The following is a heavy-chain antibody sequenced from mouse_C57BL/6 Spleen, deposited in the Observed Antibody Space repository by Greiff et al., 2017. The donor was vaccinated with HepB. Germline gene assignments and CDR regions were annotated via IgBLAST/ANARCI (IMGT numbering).Heavy chain of an antibody. CDR1: GYTFTDYY. J-gene: IGHJ4*01. CDR3: ARGEGYYGAMDY. V-gene: IGHV1-76*01. Sequence: QVHVKQSGAELVRPGASVKLSCKASGYTFTDYYINWVKQRPGQGLEWIARIYPGSGNTYYNEKFKGKATLTAEKSSSTAYMQLSSLTSEDSAVYFCARGEGYYGAMDYWGQGTSVTVSS. CDR2: IYPGSGNT. D-gene: IGHD1-1*01.